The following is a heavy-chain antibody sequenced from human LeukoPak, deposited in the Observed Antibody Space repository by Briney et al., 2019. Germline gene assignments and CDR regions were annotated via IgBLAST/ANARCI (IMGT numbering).Heavy chain of an antibody. V-gene: IGHV5-10-1*01. Sequence: PGESLRISFKGSGYSFTSYWISWGRPMPGKGVEGMGRIDPSDSYTNYSPSFQGHVTISADKSISTAYLQWSSLKASDTAMYYCARQGVDTAMVGFDYWGQGTLVTVSS. CDR1: GYSFTSYW. CDR2: IDPSDSYT. CDR3: ARQGVDTAMVGFDY. J-gene: IGHJ4*02. D-gene: IGHD5-18*01.